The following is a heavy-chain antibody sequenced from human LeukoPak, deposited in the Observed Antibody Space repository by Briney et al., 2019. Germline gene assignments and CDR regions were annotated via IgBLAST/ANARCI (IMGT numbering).Heavy chain of an antibody. Sequence: SWVRQAPXKGLEWVSAISGSGGSTYYADSVKGRFTISRDNSKNTLYLQMNSLRAEDTAVYYCAKLGYGSAKSRFDYWGQGTLVTVSS. CDR2: ISGSGGST. CDR3: AKLGYGSAKSRFDY. D-gene: IGHD6-19*01. J-gene: IGHJ4*02. V-gene: IGHV3-23*01.